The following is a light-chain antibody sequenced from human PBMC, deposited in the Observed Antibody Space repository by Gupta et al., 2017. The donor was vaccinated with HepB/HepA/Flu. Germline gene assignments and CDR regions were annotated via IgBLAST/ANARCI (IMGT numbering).Light chain of an antibody. CDR2: ENN. V-gene: IGLV1-51*02. CDR3: GTWDNNLSIWV. J-gene: IGLJ3*02. Sequence: QSLLTQPPSVYAAPRQKVTISCSGSSSNIGYSFVSWYQQVPGTAPKLLIYENNKRPSGIPARFSGSKSGTSATLGIAGLQTGEEAEYYWGTWDNNLSIWVFGGGTRLTVL. CDR1: SSNIGYSF.